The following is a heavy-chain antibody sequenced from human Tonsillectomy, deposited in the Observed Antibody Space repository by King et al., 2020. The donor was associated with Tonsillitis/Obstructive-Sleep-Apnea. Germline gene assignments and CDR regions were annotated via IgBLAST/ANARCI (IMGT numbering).Heavy chain of an antibody. CDR1: GFTFSSYW. CDR2: IKQDGSEK. J-gene: IGHJ6*03. D-gene: IGHD2-2*01. Sequence: QLVQSGGGLVQPGGSLRLSCAASGFTFSSYWMSWVRQAPGKGLEWVANIKQDGSEKYYVDSVKGRFTISRDNAKNSLYLQMNSLRAEDTAVYYCAREGYCSSTSCPFYYYYYYYMDVWGKGTTVTVSS. V-gene: IGHV3-7*04. CDR3: AREGYCSSTSCPFYYYYYYYMDV.